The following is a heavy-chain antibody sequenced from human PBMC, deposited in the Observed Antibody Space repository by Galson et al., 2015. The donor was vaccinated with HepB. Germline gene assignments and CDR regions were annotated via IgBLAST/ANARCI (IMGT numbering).Heavy chain of an antibody. CDR1: GFTFSSYW. CDR2: ISNDGSST. V-gene: IGHV3-74*03. D-gene: IGHD6-19*01. Sequence: SLRLSCAASGFTFSSYWMHWVRQAPGKGLVWVSLISNDGSSTKYADSVKGRFTISRDNAKNTLYLQMNSLRAEDTAVYYCTRTSEAVAHVWGQGTTVTVSS. CDR3: TRTSEAVAHV. J-gene: IGHJ6*02.